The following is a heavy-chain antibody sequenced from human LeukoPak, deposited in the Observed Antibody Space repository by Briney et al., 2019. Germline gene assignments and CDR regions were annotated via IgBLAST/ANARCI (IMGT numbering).Heavy chain of an antibody. V-gene: IGHV1-2*02. CDR1: GYTFTSHA. Sequence: ASVKVSCKASGYTFTSHAMNWVRQAPGQGLEWMGWINPNSGGTNYAQKFQGRVTMTRDTSISTAYMELSRLRSDDTAVYYCATYSGYDYLTYYYYMDVWGKGTTVTISS. D-gene: IGHD5-12*01. CDR2: INPNSGGT. CDR3: ATYSGYDYLTYYYYMDV. J-gene: IGHJ6*03.